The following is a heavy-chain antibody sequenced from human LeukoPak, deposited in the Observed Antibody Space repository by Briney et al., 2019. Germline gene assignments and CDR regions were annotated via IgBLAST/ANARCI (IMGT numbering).Heavy chain of an antibody. CDR2: INHSGST. CDR1: GGSFSGYY. V-gene: IGHV4-34*01. Sequence: SETLSLTCAVYGGSFSGYYWSWIRQPPGKGPEWIGEINHSGSTNYNPSLKSRVTISVDTSKNQFSLKLSSVTAADTAVYYCARSLFYDSSGRYFDYWGQGTLVTVSS. J-gene: IGHJ4*02. D-gene: IGHD3-22*01. CDR3: ARSLFYDSSGRYFDY.